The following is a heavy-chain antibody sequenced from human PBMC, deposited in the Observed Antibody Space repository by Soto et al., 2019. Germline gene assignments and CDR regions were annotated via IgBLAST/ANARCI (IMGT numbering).Heavy chain of an antibody. V-gene: IGHV3-23*01. Sequence: EVQLLESGGGLVQPGGSLRLSCVASGFSFSSYAMSWVRQAPGKGLEWVSTISGTGRSTYYADSVKGRFTISRDNSKNTLYRQVNSLRAEDTAVYYCEKDPSVYTDGYYYYYYMDVWGKGTTVTVSS. D-gene: IGHD4-4*01. CDR1: GFSFSSYA. J-gene: IGHJ6*03. CDR2: ISGTGRST. CDR3: EKDPSVYTDGYYYYYYMDV.